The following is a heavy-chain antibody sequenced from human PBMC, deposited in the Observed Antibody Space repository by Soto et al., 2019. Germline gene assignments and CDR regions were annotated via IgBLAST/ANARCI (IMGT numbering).Heavy chain of an antibody. CDR2: NNHIGST. CDR1: GGSFSGYS. J-gene: IGHJ5*02. CDR3: ARDGTTNWFDP. D-gene: IGHD1-1*01. Sequence: QVQLQQWGAGLLKPSETLSLTCAVYGGSFSGYSWSWIRQPPGEGLEWIGENNHIGSTNYNPSLKSRGNLSVDTSNSQFSLKLSSATAADTAVYYGARDGTTNWFDPWGQRTLVTFCS. V-gene: IGHV4-34*01.